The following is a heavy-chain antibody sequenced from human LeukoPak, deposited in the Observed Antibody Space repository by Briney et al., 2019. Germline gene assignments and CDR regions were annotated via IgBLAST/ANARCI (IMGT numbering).Heavy chain of an antibody. D-gene: IGHD1-20*01. CDR3: ARDRRGITGTRGFDP. Sequence: GGSLRLSCAASGFTVSSNYMSWVRQAPGKGLEWVSVIYSGGSTYYADSVKGRFTVSRDNSKNTLYLQMNSLRAEDTAVYYCARDRRGITGTRGFDPWGQGTLVTVSS. CDR1: GFTVSSNY. CDR2: IYSGGST. J-gene: IGHJ5*02. V-gene: IGHV3-53*01.